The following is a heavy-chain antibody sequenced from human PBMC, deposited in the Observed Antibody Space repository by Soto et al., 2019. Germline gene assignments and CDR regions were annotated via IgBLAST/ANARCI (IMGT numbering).Heavy chain of an antibody. V-gene: IGHV3-23*01. Sequence: EVQLLESGGGLVQPGGSLRLSCAASGFTFSSYAMSWVRQAPGKGLEWVSAISGSGGSTYYADSVKGRFTISRDNSKNTLYLQMNSLRAEDTAVYYCAKDLSVGYCSSTSCYSPDFDYWGQGTLVTVSS. CDR2: ISGSGGST. J-gene: IGHJ4*02. CDR1: GFTFSSYA. D-gene: IGHD2-2*01. CDR3: AKDLSVGYCSSTSCYSPDFDY.